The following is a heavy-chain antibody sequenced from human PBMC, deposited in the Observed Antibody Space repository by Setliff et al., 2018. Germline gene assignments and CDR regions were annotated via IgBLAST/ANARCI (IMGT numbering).Heavy chain of an antibody. J-gene: IGHJ4*02. CDR3: ARTDDYYNFYAY. Sequence: TLSLTCTVSGASISSSSHYWAWIRQPPGRGLELIGSIFYGGSTYYNPSLKSRVTISIDASKNQFALKLDSVTAADTAVYYCARTDDYYNFYAYWGQGTLVPVSS. D-gene: IGHD3-3*01. CDR1: GASISSSSHY. V-gene: IGHV4-39*06. CDR2: IFYGGST.